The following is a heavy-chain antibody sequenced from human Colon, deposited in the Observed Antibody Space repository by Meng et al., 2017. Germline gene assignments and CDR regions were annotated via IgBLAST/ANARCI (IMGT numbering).Heavy chain of an antibody. J-gene: IGHJ6*02. CDR3: ARDRGGGWAYYYYGMDV. CDR2: ISSSSYI. V-gene: IGHV3-21*01. CDR1: GFTFSSYS. Sequence: GESLKISCAASGFTFSSYSMNWVRQAPGKGLEWVSSISSSSYIYYADSVKGRFTISRDNAKNSLYLQMNSLRAEDTAVYYCARDRGGGWAYYYYGMDVWGQGTTVTVSS. D-gene: IGHD6-19*01.